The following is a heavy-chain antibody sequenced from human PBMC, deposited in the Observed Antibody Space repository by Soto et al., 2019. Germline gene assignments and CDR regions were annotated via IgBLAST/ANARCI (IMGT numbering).Heavy chain of an antibody. CDR1: GGSISSSSYY. J-gene: IGHJ4*02. CDR2: IYYSGST. D-gene: IGHD2-15*01. CDR3: ARQRRYCSGGSCRILIDY. Sequence: QLQLQESGPGLVKPSETLSLTCTVSGGSISSSSYYWGWIRQPPGKGLEWIGSIYYSGSTYYNPSLKSRVTISVDTSKNQFSLKLSSVTAADTAVYYCARQRRYCSGGSCRILIDYWGQGTLVTVSS. V-gene: IGHV4-39*01.